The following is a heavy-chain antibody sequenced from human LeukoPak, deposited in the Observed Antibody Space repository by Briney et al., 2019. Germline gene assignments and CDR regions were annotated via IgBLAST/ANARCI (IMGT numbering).Heavy chain of an antibody. D-gene: IGHD2-2*01. CDR1: GFPFSNYS. Sequence: GGSLRLSCAASGFPFSNYSMNWVRQAPGKGLEWVGRIKSKTDGGTTDYAAPVKGRFTISRDDSKNTLYLQMNSLKTEDTAVYYCTTVDIVVVPAANPSISSIWGQGTLVTVSS. CDR2: IKSKTDGGTT. J-gene: IGHJ4*02. V-gene: IGHV3-15*07. CDR3: TTVDIVVVPAANPSISSI.